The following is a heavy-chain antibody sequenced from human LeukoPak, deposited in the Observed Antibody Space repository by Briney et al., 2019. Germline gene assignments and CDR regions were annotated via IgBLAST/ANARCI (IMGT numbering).Heavy chain of an antibody. V-gene: IGHV4-39*07. Sequence: SETLSLTCTVSGGSISSGGYYWSWIRQPPGKGLEWIGEIHHSGSTKYNPSLKSRVTISLDTSKNQFSLKLNSMTAADTAVYYCAGHVSAAAGGRWGQGTLVTVSS. D-gene: IGHD6-13*01. CDR2: IHHSGST. CDR1: GGSISSGGYY. J-gene: IGHJ4*02. CDR3: AGHVSAAAGGR.